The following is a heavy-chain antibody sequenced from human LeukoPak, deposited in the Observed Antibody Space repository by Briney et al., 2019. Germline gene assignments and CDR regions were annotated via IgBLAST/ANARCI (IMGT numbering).Heavy chain of an antibody. CDR1: GYTFTSYY. CDR2: INPSGGST. D-gene: IGHD5-12*01. J-gene: IGHJ4*02. Sequence: ASVKVSCKASGYTFTSYYMHWVRQAPGQGLEWMGIINPSGGSTSYAQKFQGRVTMTRDTSISTAYMELSRLRSNDTAVYYCARGRRGYSSEGDFDYWGQGTLVTVSS. CDR3: ARGRRGYSSEGDFDY. V-gene: IGHV1-46*01.